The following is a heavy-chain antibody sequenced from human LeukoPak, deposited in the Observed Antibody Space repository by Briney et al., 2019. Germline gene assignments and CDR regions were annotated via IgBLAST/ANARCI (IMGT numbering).Heavy chain of an antibody. CDR2: ISSSSSYI. CDR3: AREDDYGDYWDYFDY. CDR1: GFTFSSYS. D-gene: IGHD4-17*01. J-gene: IGHJ4*02. Sequence: PGGSLRLSCAASGFTFSSYSMNWVRQAPGKGLEWVSSISSSSSYIYYADSMKGRFTISRDNAKNSLYLQMNSLRAEDTAVYYCAREDDYGDYWDYFDYWGQGTLVTVSS. V-gene: IGHV3-21*01.